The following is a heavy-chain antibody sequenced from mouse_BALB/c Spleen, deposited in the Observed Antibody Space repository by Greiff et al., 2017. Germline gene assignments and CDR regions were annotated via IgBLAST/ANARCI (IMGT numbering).Heavy chain of an antibody. J-gene: IGHJ4*01. CDR3: ARGESSQYCAMDY. CDR1: GFNIKDTY. V-gene: IGHV14-3*02. D-gene: IGHD1-1*01. Sequence: VQLKESGAELVKPGASVKLSCTASGFNIKDTYMHWVKQRPEQGLEWIGRIDPANGNTKYDPKFQGKATITADTSSNTAYLQLSSLTSEDTAVYYCARGESSQYCAMDYWGQGTSVTVSS. CDR2: IDPANGNT.